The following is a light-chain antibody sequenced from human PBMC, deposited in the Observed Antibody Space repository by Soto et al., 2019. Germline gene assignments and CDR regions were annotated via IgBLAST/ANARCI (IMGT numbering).Light chain of an antibody. CDR1: SSDVGRYNY. CDR2: DVS. CDR3: CSHAGSKRDV. V-gene: IGLV2-11*01. Sequence: QSALTQPRSVSGSPGQSVTISCTGTSSDVGRYNYVSWYQQHPGKAPRVMIYDVSERPSGVPDRFSGSKSGNTASLTISGLQAEDEADYYCCSHAGSKRDVFGTGIKLTVL. J-gene: IGLJ1*01.